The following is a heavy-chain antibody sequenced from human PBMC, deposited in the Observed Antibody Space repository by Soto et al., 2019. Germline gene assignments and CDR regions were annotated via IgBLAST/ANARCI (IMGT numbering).Heavy chain of an antibody. D-gene: IGHD2-15*01. V-gene: IGHV1-69*13. CDR1: GGTFSSYA. CDR3: ATRYCSGGSCRPFDY. J-gene: IGHJ4*02. Sequence: PVKVSCKASGGTFSSYAISWVRQAPGQGLEWMGGIIPIFGTANYAQKFQGRVTITADESTSTAYMELSSLRSEDTAVYYCATRYCSGGSCRPFDYWGQGTLVTVSS. CDR2: IIPIFGTA.